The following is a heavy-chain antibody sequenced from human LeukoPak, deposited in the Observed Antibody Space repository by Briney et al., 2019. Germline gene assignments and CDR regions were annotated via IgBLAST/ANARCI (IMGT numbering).Heavy chain of an antibody. J-gene: IGHJ6*03. Sequence: GSSVKVFCKASAGTFSSYAISWVRQAPGQGLEWMGGIIPIFGTANYAQKFQGRVTITTDESTSTAYMELSSLRSEDTAVYYCARMGDDYGDYGYYYYYMDVWGKGTTVTVSS. V-gene: IGHV1-69*05. D-gene: IGHD4-17*01. CDR3: ARMGDDYGDYGYYYYYMDV. CDR2: IIPIFGTA. CDR1: AGTFSSYA.